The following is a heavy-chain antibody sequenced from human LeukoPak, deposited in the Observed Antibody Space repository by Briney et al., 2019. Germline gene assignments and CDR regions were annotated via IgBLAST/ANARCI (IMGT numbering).Heavy chain of an antibody. CDR3: ARDLRKYSSSSGYDY. D-gene: IGHD6-6*01. J-gene: IGHJ4*02. CDR2: IIPIFGTA. CDR1: GGTFSSYA. V-gene: IGHV1-69*13. Sequence: PVKVSCKASGGTFSSYAISWVRQAPGQGLEWMGGIIPIFGTANYAQKFQGRVTITADESTSTAYMELSSLRSEDTAVYYCARDLRKYSSSSGYDYWGQGTLVTVSS.